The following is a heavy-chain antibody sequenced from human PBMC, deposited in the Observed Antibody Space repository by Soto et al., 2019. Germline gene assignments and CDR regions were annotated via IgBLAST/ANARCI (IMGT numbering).Heavy chain of an antibody. CDR3: ARVDRIALGVPFYP. CDR2: LYSDGTGT. D-gene: IGHD2-15*01. J-gene: IGHJ5*02. Sequence: GGSPRLSCSASGLTFSSSWMNWVRQVPGKGLEWISRLYSDGTGTNYADSVKGRFTISRDNAKNTLYLQMNSLRVEDTAVYYCARVDRIALGVPFYPWG. CDR1: GLTFSSSW. V-gene: IGHV3-74*01.